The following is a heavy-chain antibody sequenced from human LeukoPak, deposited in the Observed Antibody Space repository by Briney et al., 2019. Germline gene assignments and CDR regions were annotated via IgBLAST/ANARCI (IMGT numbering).Heavy chain of an antibody. Sequence: ASVKVSCKASGYTFTGYYMHWVRQAPGQGLEWMGWINPNSGGTNYAQKSQGRVTMTRDTSISTAYMELSRLRSDDTAVYYCARDKSGNSGWYSYFDYWGQGTLVTVSS. CDR3: ARDKSGNSGWYSYFDY. J-gene: IGHJ4*02. V-gene: IGHV1-2*02. D-gene: IGHD6-19*01. CDR1: GYTFTGYY. CDR2: INPNSGGT.